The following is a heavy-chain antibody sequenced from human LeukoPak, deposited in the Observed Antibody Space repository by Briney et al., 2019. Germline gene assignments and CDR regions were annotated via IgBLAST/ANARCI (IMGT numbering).Heavy chain of an antibody. D-gene: IGHD6-13*01. Sequence: SETLSLTCTVSGGSISSYYWSWIRQPPGKGLEWIGYIYYSGSTNYNPSLKSRVTISVDTSKNQFSLKLSSVTAADTAVYYCARALPRHSSSWYRFDYWGQGTLVTVSS. J-gene: IGHJ4*02. CDR1: GGSISSYY. V-gene: IGHV4-59*01. CDR3: ARALPRHSSSWYRFDY. CDR2: IYYSGST.